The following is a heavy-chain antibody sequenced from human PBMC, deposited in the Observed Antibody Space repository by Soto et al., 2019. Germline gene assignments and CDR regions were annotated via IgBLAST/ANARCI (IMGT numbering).Heavy chain of an antibody. D-gene: IGHD2-21*02. CDR2: IVVYSGKT. CDR3: SSDRPDTAIGCVV. Sequence: QMQLVQSGPEVKKPGTSVKVSCRASGFDFISSGIQWVRQARGQGLEWIGWIVVYSGKTHYEQKFQDRVTITRDTSTGTAYIEMTSLSSEDTALYYCSSDRPDTAIGCVVWGQGTTVTVSS. J-gene: IGHJ6*02. CDR1: GFDFISSG. V-gene: IGHV1-58*02.